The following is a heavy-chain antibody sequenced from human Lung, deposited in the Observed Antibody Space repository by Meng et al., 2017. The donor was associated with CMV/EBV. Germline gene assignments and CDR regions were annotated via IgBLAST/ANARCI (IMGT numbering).Heavy chain of an antibody. Sequence: SDLLSPTCAPHGGPFSGHYWSWIRQPPGKGLEWIGEINHSGSTNYNPSLKSRVTISVDVSKNQFSLKVTSVTVADTAVYYRARGSWVYVDNGETTGRDYWSPGTLVTVSS. D-gene: IGHD4-17*01. CDR1: GGPFSGHY. V-gene: IGHV4-34*01. J-gene: IGHJ4*02. CDR3: ARGSWVYVDNGETTGRDY. CDR2: INHSGST.